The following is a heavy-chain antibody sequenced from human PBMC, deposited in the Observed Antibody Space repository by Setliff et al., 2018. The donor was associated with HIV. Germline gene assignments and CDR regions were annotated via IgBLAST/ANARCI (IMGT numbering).Heavy chain of an antibody. V-gene: IGHV4-4*07. CDR3: ARGGLYCSGGSCYSSAFDI. CDR1: GGSISSYY. J-gene: IGHJ3*02. Sequence: SETLSLTCTVSGGSISSYYWSWIRQPAGKGLEWIGRIYSSGSTNYSPSLNSRVTMSADTSKNQFSLRLSSVPAADTAVYYCARGGLYCSGGSCYSSAFDIWGQGTMVTVSS. CDR2: IYSSGST. D-gene: IGHD2-15*01.